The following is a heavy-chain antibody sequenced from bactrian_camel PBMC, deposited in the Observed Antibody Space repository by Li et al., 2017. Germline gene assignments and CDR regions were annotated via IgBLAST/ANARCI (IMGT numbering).Heavy chain of an antibody. D-gene: IGHD4*01. Sequence: HVQLVESGGGSVQAGGSLRLSCVGDAYTYDWRSMARFRQAPGKEREGVAVIYRAGGNTVYAPSVKGRFTISQDNAKNTLYLQMDNLKPEDTAMYYCAADLLWSRYSATIRPADFGHFGQGTQVTVS. V-gene: IGHV3S55*01. J-gene: IGHJ6*01. CDR2: IYRAGGNT. CDR3: AADLLWSRYSATIRPADFGH. CDR1: AYTYDWRS.